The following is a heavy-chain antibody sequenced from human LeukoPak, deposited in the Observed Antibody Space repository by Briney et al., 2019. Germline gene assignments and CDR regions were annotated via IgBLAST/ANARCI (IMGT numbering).Heavy chain of an antibody. CDR1: GGSISSYY. CDR2: IYYSGST. D-gene: IGHD3-10*01. V-gene: IGHV4-59*01. CDR3: ARGSRLLWFGEFLYGMDV. J-gene: IGHJ6*02. Sequence: SETLSLTCTVSGGSISSYYWSWIRQPPGKGLEWIGYIYYSGSTNYNPSLKGRVTISVDTSKNQFSLKLSSVTAADTAVYYCARGSRLLWFGEFLYGMDVWGQGTTVTVSS.